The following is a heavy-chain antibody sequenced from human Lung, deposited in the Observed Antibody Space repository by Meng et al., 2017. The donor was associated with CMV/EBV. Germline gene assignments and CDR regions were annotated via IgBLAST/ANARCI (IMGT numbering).Heavy chain of an antibody. D-gene: IGHD2-21*01. CDR1: TFTSYG. Sequence: TFTSYGINGVRQAPGQGLEWMGWIRVYNGDTKYAQKFQGRVTMTTDTSTSTAYMELRSLRSDDTAVYYCARRGPSYCGVDCLAWFDPWGQGTLVTVSS. V-gene: IGHV1-18*01. J-gene: IGHJ5*02. CDR3: ARRGPSYCGVDCLAWFDP. CDR2: IRVYNGDT.